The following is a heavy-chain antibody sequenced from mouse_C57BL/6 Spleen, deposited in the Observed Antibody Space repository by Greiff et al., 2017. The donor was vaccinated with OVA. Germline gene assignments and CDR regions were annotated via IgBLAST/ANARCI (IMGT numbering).Heavy chain of an antibody. J-gene: IGHJ3*01. D-gene: IGHD2-5*01. V-gene: IGHV1-50*01. CDR2: IDPSDSYT. Sequence: QVQLQQPGAELVKPGASVKLSCKASGYTFTSYWMQWVKQRPGQGLEWIGEIDPSDSYTNYNQKFKGKATLTVDTSSSTAYMQLSSLTSEDSAVYYCARRENSNPCAYWGQGTLVTVSA. CDR3: ARRENSNPCAY. CDR1: GYTFTSYW.